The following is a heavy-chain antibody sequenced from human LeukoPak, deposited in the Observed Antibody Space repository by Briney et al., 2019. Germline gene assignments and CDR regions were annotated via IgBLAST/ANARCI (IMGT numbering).Heavy chain of an antibody. CDR1: GGSISSSNW. Sequence: PSETLSLTCAVSGGSISSSNWWSWVRQPPGKGLEWIGGIYHSGSTNYNPSLKSRVTISVDKSKNQFSLKLSSVTAADTAVYYCARREEDYDILTGYYPDAFDIWGQGTMVTVSS. CDR3: ARREEDYDILTGYYPDAFDI. V-gene: IGHV4-4*02. D-gene: IGHD3-9*01. CDR2: IYHSGST. J-gene: IGHJ3*02.